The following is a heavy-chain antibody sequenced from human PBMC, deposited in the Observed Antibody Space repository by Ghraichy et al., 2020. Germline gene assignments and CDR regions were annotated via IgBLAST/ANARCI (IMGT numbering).Heavy chain of an antibody. D-gene: IGHD1-1*01. CDR1: GFTFSSYA. J-gene: IGHJ6*02. CDR3: VSAAGATQYYYYGMDV. V-gene: IGHV3-30-3*01. CDR2: ISYDGSKK. Sequence: GESLNISCAASGFTFSSYAMHWVRQAPGKGLEWVAVISYDGSKKYYADSVNGRFTISRDNSKNTLFVQMNSLRVEDTAVYYCVSAAGATQYYYYGMDVWGQGTTVTVSS.